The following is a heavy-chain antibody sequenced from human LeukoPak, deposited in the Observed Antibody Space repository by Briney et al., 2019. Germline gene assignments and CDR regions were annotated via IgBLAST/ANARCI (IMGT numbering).Heavy chain of an antibody. J-gene: IGHJ4*02. Sequence: GGSLRLSCAASGFTFSSYGMHWVRQAPGKGLEWVAVIWYDGSNKYYADSVKGRFTISRDNSKNTLYLQMNSLRAGDTAVYYCARLTASSGYDYWGQGTLVTVSS. D-gene: IGHD3-22*01. CDR3: ARLTASSGYDY. CDR1: GFTFSSYG. V-gene: IGHV3-33*01. CDR2: IWYDGSNK.